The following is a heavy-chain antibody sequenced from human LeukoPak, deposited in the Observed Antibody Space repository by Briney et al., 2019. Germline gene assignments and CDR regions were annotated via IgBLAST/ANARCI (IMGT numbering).Heavy chain of an antibody. V-gene: IGHV4-61*08. CDR3: ARDPQYGSSSDAFDI. D-gene: IGHD6-13*01. Sequence: SETLSLTCTVSGGSVSSGGSFWNWIRQPPGKGLEWIGYIYYSGGTNYNPSLKSRVTISVDTSKNQFSLKLSSVTAADTAVYYCARDPQYGSSSDAFDIWGQGTMVTVSS. J-gene: IGHJ3*02. CDR2: IYYSGGT. CDR1: GGSVSSGGSF.